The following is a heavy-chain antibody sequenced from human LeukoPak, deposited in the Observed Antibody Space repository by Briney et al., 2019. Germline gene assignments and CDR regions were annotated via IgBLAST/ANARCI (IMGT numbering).Heavy chain of an antibody. CDR1: GFTFSSYS. J-gene: IGHJ1*01. CDR2: ISYDGSNK. CDR3: TSWGDTTAEYFQR. D-gene: IGHD2-21*02. V-gene: IGHV3-30-3*01. Sequence: PGGSLRLSCAASGFTFSSYSMHWVRQAPGKGLEWVAVISYDGSNKYNADSVKGRFTISRDNAQNSMYLQMNSLRVEDTAVYYCTSWGDTTAEYFQRWGQGTLVTVSS.